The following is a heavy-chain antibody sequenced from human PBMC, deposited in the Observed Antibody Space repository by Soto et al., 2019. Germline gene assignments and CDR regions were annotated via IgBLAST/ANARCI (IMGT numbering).Heavy chain of an antibody. D-gene: IGHD2-21*02. J-gene: IGHJ4*02. V-gene: IGHV3-23*01. CDR1: GFPFAPST. CDR3: AKRDVPHSTSNAYFYDH. Sequence: EVQLLQSGGGLVQPGGSPTLSCGVSGFPFAPSTMSWVRQAPGKGLEWVSTISVSVGSTYSADSVQGRFTVSSDISGNTLFLRMTSLTADDTAVYFCAKRDVPHSTSNAYFYDHWGRGVLVTVSS. CDR2: ISVSVGST.